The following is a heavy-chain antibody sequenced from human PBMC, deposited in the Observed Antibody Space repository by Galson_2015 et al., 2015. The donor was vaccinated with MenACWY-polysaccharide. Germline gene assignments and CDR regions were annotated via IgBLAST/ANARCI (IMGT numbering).Heavy chain of an antibody. D-gene: IGHD1-14*01. Sequence: QSGAEVKKPGESLTISCKGSGYRFTSSWIAWVRQMPGKGLEWMGIIYPDDSSIRYSPSFQGQVAISADKSISTAYLQWSSLKASDTAIYYCARQGIPGITRDRAYYFGLDVWGQGTTVTVSS. J-gene: IGHJ6*02. V-gene: IGHV5-51*01. CDR3: ARQGIPGITRDRAYYFGLDV. CDR2: IYPDDSSI. CDR1: GYRFTSSW.